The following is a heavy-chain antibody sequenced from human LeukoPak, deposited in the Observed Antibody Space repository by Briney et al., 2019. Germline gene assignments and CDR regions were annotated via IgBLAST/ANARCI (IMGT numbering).Heavy chain of an antibody. CDR1: GFTFSSYE. V-gene: IGHV3-48*03. D-gene: IGHD3-3*01. CDR3: ASLNYDFWSGYPYYYYYYMDV. Sequence: GGSLRLSCAASGFTFSSYEMNWVRQAPGKGLEWVSYISSSGSTIYYADSVKGRFTISRDNAKNSLYLQMNSLRAEDTAVYYCASLNYDFWSGYPYYYYYYMDVWGKGTTVTVSS. J-gene: IGHJ6*03. CDR2: ISSSGSTI.